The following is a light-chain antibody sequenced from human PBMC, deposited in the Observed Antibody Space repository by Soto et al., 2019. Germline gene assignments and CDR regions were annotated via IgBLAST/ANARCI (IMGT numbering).Light chain of an antibody. J-gene: IGKJ1*01. CDR3: QHYDASQWT. CDR2: GGS. CDR1: QSVNSNY. V-gene: IGKV3-20*01. Sequence: EIVLTQSPGTLSLAPGERATLSCRASQSVNSNYFTWYQQIPGQAPRLLIYGGSSRATGIPDRFSGSGSGADFTLTISRLEPEDFGVYYCQHYDASQWTFGQGTKVDIK.